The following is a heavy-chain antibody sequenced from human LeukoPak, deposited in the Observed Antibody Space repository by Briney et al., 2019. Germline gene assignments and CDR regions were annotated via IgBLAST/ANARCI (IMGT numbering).Heavy chain of an antibody. CDR2: IYSGGST. D-gene: IGHD3-22*01. Sequence: GGSLRLSCAVSGFTVSSNYMNWVRQAPGKGLEWVSVIYSGGSTYYADSVKGRFTISRDSSKNTLYLQMNSLRVEDTAVYYCARSGEIVSDAFDIWGQGTMVTVSS. V-gene: IGHV3-53*01. J-gene: IGHJ3*02. CDR1: GFTVSSNY. CDR3: ARSGEIVSDAFDI.